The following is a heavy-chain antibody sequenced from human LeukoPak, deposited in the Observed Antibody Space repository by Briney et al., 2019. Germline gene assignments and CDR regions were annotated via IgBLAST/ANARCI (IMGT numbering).Heavy chain of an antibody. CDR3: MNPNYYGSGR. CDR1: GFTFISYV. D-gene: IGHD3-10*01. V-gene: IGHV3-64D*06. Sequence: GGSLRLSCSVPGFTFISYVLHWVRQAPGKGLESVSGISQNGDNTYYADSVKGRFTISKDNSENTLYLQMNSLRPEDTAVYYCMNPNYYGSGRWGQGTLVTVSS. CDR2: ISQNGDNT. J-gene: IGHJ4*02.